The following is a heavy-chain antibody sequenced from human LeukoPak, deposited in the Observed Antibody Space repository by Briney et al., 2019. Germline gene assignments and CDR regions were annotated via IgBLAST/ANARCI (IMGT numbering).Heavy chain of an antibody. CDR3: TRDLPYYYGSGSFYYFDY. V-gene: IGHV3-49*04. D-gene: IGHD3-10*01. J-gene: IGHJ4*02. CDR2: IRSKAYGGTT. CDR1: GFTFGDYA. Sequence: GGSLRLSCTASGFTFGDYAMSWVRQAPGKGLEWVGFIRSKAYGGTTEYAASVKGRFTISRDDSKSIAYLQMNSLKTEDTAVYYCTRDLPYYYGSGSFYYFDYWGQGTLVTVSS.